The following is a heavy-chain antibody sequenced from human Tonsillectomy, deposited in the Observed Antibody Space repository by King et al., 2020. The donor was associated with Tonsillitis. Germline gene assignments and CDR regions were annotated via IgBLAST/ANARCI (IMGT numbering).Heavy chain of an antibody. CDR1: GGSISTYY. D-gene: IGHD3-22*01. CDR3: ARAGEYYDSSGEEEQGDYYYYYGMDV. J-gene: IGHJ6*02. CDR2: IYYSGST. Sequence: QLQESGPGLVKPSETLSLTCTVSGGSISTYYWSWIRQPPGRGLEWMGYIYYSGSTNYNPSLKSRVTISVDTSKKQFSLKLSSVTAEDTAVYYCARAGEYYDSSGEEEQGDYYYYYGMDVWGQGTTVTVPS. V-gene: IGHV4-59*13.